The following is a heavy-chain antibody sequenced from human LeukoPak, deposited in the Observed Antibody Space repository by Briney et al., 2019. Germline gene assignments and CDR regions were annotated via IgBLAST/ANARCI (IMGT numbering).Heavy chain of an antibody. CDR3: ARSTADYYGSGRYNWFDP. V-gene: IGHV4-39*01. CDR2: IYYSGST. D-gene: IGHD3-10*01. CDR1: GGSISSSSYY. J-gene: IGHJ5*02. Sequence: SETLSLTCTVSGGSISSSSYYWGWIRQPPGKGLEWIGSIYYSGSTYYNPSLKSRVTISVDTSKNQFSLKLGSVTAADTAVYYCARSTADYYGSGRYNWFDPWGQGTLVTVSS.